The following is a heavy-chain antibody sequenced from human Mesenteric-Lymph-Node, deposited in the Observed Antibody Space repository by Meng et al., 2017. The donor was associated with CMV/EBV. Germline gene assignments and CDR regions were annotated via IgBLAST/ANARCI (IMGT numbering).Heavy chain of an antibody. CDR2: INHSGST. D-gene: IGHD3-9*01. Sequence: QVPLHQCGAGWLKPSETLSVTWAVDGGSFSGYYWNWIRQSPEKGLEWIGEINHSGSTTYNPSFTSRIIISVDTSTNQISLNMSSVTAADTAVYYCARGSSYDILTGYFDYWGQGALVTVSS. CDR1: GGSFSGYY. J-gene: IGHJ4*02. CDR3: ARGSSYDILTGYFDY. V-gene: IGHV4-34*01.